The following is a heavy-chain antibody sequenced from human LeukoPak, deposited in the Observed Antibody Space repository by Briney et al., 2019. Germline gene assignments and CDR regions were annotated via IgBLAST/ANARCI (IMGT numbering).Heavy chain of an antibody. CDR3: AKDIDCSGGSCYTWGYYGMDV. V-gene: IGHV3-30*18. CDR1: GFTFSCYG. J-gene: IGHJ6*04. Sequence: GGSLRLSCAASGFTFSCYGMHWVRQAPGKGLEWVAVISYDGSNKYYADSVKGRFTISRDNSKNTLYLQMNSLRAEDTAVYYCAKDIDCSGGSCYTWGYYGMDVWGKGTTVTVSS. D-gene: IGHD2-15*01. CDR2: ISYDGSNK.